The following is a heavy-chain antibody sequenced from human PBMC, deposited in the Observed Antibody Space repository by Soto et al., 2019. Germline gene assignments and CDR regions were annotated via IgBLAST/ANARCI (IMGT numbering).Heavy chain of an antibody. CDR3: ARPFYSGSFYDAFDI. CDR2: INAGNGNT. CDR1: GYTFTSYA. Sequence: ASVKGSCKASGYTFTSYAMHWVRQAPGQRLEWMGWINAGNGNTKYSQKFQGRVTITRDTSASTAYMELSSLRSEDTAVYYCARPFYSGSFYDAFDIWGQGTMVTVSS. D-gene: IGHD1-26*01. J-gene: IGHJ3*02. V-gene: IGHV1-3*01.